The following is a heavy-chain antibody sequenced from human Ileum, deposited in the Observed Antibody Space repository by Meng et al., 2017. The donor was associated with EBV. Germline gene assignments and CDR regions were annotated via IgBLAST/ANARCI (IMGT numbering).Heavy chain of an antibody. V-gene: IGHV4-4*02. Sequence: GPRQESGPGLVNPSGTLSLTCAVSGGSISVINWWSWVRQSPEKGLEWIGEMSDSGITHYNPSLKSRVTISADKSNNQFSLKLTSVTSADTAVYFCAKNGEKYFEYWGQGTLVTVSS. CDR3: AKNGEKYFEY. CDR1: GGSISVINW. J-gene: IGHJ4*02. CDR2: MSDSGIT.